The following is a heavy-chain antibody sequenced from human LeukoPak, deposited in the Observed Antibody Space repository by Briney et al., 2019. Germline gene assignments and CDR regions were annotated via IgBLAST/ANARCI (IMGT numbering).Heavy chain of an antibody. CDR3: ARDGAYCSSTSCYTVDAFDI. D-gene: IGHD2-2*02. CDR2: INPSGGRT. Sequence: GASVKVSCKASGYTFTSYYMHGVRQAAGQGVEGMGVINPSGGRTGYPQKLQGRVTITRDTSTHTVYMELSSLRSEDTAVYYCARDGAYCSSTSCYTVDAFDIWGQGTMVTVSS. V-gene: IGHV1-46*03. J-gene: IGHJ3*02. CDR1: GYTFTSYY.